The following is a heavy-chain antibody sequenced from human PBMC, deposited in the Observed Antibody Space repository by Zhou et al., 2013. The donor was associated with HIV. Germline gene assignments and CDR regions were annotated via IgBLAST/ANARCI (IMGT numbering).Heavy chain of an antibody. D-gene: IGHD1-1*01. CDR2: INPSTSHT. Sequence: QVQLVQSGAEVKKPGASVKVSCKASGYTLTTSDLHWVRQASGQGLEWMGWINPSTSHTTYAQNFQGRVTMTRNISINTAYMELNSLRSEDTAVYYCARRGTWGDRFNVIRGGLGVWGQGTTVTVSS. J-gene: IGHJ6*02. CDR3: ARRGTWGDRFNVIRGGLGV. V-gene: IGHV1-8*01. CDR1: GYTLTTSD.